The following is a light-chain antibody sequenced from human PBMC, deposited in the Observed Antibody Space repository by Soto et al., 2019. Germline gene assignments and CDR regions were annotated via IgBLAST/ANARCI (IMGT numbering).Light chain of an antibody. V-gene: IGLV2-14*01. Sequence: QSVLTQPASVSGSPGQSITISCTGTSSDVGSYNYVSWYQQHPGKAPKLMIYEVSNRPSGVSHRFSGSKSGNTASLTISGLQAEDETIYYCSSYTSTSTYVFGTGTKLTVL. J-gene: IGLJ1*01. CDR2: EVS. CDR3: SSYTSTSTYV. CDR1: SSDVGSYNY.